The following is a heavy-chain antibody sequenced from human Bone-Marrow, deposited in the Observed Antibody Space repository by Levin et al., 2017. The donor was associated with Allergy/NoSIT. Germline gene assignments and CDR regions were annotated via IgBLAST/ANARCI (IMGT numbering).Heavy chain of an antibody. J-gene: IGHJ4*02. CDR3: AKERLGYFDY. CDR2: ITTNGGST. V-gene: IGHV3-23*01. CDR1: GFSFSSYA. Sequence: GGSLRLSCAASGFSFSSYAMSWVRQAPGKGLEWVSAITTNGGSTYYTDSVRGRFTISRDNSKNMLFLQMSSLRAEDTAIYYCAKERLGYFDYWGQGTLVTVSS.